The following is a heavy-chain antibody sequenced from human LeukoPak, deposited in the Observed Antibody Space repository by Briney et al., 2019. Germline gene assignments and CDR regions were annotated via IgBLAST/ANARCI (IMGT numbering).Heavy chain of an antibody. D-gene: IGHD1-26*01. V-gene: IGHV4-59*01. CDR1: GGSFSGYY. Sequence: PSETLSLTCAVYGGSFSGYYWSWIRQPPGKGLEWIGYIYYSGSTNYNPSLKSRVTISVDTSKNQFSLKLSSVTAADTAVYYCASYKSARGSYYRNAFDIWGQGTMVTVSS. CDR3: ASYKSARGSYYRNAFDI. J-gene: IGHJ3*02. CDR2: IYYSGST.